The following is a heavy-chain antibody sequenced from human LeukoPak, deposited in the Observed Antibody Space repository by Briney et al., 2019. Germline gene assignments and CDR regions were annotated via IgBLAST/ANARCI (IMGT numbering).Heavy chain of an antibody. V-gene: IGHV3-74*03. CDR3: ARDSIAVAGDLDY. CDR2: INSDGSST. Sequence: GGSLRLSCAASGFTFSSYWMHWVRHAPGKGLVWVSRINSDGSSTLYADSVKGRFTISRDNAKNTLYLQMNSLRAEDTAVYYCARDSIAVAGDLDYWGQGTLVTVSS. CDR1: GFTFSSYW. J-gene: IGHJ4*02. D-gene: IGHD6-19*01.